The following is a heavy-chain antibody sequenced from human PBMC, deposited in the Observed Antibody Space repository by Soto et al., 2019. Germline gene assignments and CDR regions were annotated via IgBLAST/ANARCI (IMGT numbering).Heavy chain of an antibody. CDR1: GLTFSNYA. J-gene: IGHJ4*02. CDR3: ARDQVQLVPRFDY. V-gene: IGHV3-23*01. CDR2: NSGSGGST. Sequence: QPGGSLRLSCAASGLTFSNYAMSWVRQAPGKGLEWVSTNSGSGGSTYYADSVKGRFTISRDHSKNTLYLQMNSLRAEDTALYFCARDQVQLVPRFDYWGKGTLVTVSS. D-gene: IGHD6-6*01.